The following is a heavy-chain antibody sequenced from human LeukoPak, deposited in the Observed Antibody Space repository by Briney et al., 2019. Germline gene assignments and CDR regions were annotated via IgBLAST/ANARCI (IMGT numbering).Heavy chain of an antibody. J-gene: IGHJ4*02. V-gene: IGHV4-59*01. CDR2: IYYSGRT. D-gene: IGHD3-22*01. Sequence: PSETLSLTCVVSGGSISSDYGSSIRQPPGKGLEFIGLIYYSGRTNYNPSLKSRVTISVDTFKKQFSLNLSSVTAADTAVYYCAGAFPDSSRYIGPLDHWGQGTLVTVSS. CDR3: AGAFPDSSRYIGPLDH. CDR1: GGSISSDY.